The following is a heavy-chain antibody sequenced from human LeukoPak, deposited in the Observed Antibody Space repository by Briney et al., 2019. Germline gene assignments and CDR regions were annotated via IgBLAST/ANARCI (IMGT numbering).Heavy chain of an antibody. V-gene: IGHV1-8*03. Sequence: ASVTVSCKASVYTFTNYDINWVRQASGQGLEWMGWMNPNSGKTRYAQQFQGRLSITRDTSISTAYMELRSLTSDDTAVYYCARVVPPLSIPTGGRFEDCWGEGTLVSVSS. CDR1: VYTFTNYD. CDR2: MNPNSGKT. D-gene: IGHD6-13*01. CDR3: ARVVPPLSIPTGGRFEDC. J-gene: IGHJ4*02.